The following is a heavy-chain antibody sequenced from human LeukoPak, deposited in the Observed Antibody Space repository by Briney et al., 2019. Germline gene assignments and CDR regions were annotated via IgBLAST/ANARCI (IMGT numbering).Heavy chain of an antibody. CDR3: ARSQQGNGNWFDP. CDR1: GFTFSSYG. D-gene: IGHD6-13*01. V-gene: IGHV3-33*01. J-gene: IGHJ5*02. CDR2: IWYDGTNK. Sequence: GRSLRLSCAASGFTFSSYGMRWVRQAPGKGLEWVAVIWYDGTNKFYADSVKGRFTISRDNSKNTLYLQMNSLRAEDTAVYYCARSQQGNGNWFDPWGQGTLVTVSS.